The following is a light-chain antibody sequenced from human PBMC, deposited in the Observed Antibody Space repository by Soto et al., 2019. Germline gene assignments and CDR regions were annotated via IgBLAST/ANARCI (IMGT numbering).Light chain of an antibody. V-gene: IGLV2-14*01. CDR1: SSDVGGYNY. CDR2: DVS. CDR3: SSYTSSSCYV. Sequence: QSALTQPASVSGSPGQSITISCTGTSSDVGGYNYVSWYQQHPGKAPKLMIYDVSNRPSGVSNRFSGSKSGNTASLTISGLQAEEEADYYCSSYTSSSCYVFGTGTKVTVL. J-gene: IGLJ1*01.